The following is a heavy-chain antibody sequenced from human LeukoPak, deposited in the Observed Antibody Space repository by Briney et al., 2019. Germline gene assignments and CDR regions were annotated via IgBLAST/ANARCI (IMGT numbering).Heavy chain of an antibody. J-gene: IGHJ6*02. V-gene: IGHV4-34*01. CDR3: ARGQVYSSPNRFGMDV. CDR2: INHSGST. Sequence: SETLSLTCAVYGGSFSGYYWSWIRQPPGKGLEWIGEINHSGSTNYNPSLKSRVTISVDTSKNQFSLKLSSVTAADTAVYYCARGQVYSSPNRFGMDVWGQGTTVTVSS. CDR1: GGSFSGYY. D-gene: IGHD6-13*01.